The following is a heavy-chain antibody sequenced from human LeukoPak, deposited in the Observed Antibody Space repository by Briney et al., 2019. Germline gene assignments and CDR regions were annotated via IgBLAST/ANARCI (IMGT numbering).Heavy chain of an antibody. Sequence: RSSETLSLTCTVSGGSISSSSYYWGWIRQPPGKGLEWIGSIYYSGSTYYNPSLKSRVTISVDTSKNQFSLKLSSVTAADTAVYYCAREGPIQFLEQIDFWGQGSLVTVSS. CDR1: GGSISSSSYY. D-gene: IGHD3-3*01. CDR2: IYYSGST. CDR3: AREGPIQFLEQIDF. V-gene: IGHV4-39*07. J-gene: IGHJ4*02.